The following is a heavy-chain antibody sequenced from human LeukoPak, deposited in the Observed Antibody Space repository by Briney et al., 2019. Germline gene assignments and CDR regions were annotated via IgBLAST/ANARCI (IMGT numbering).Heavy chain of an antibody. D-gene: IGHD6-13*01. Sequence: SETLSLTCPVSGGSISSYYWSWIRQPAGKGLEWIGRIYTSGSTNYNPSLKSRVTMSVDTSKNQFSLKLSSVTAADTAVYYCARDRAAAGPTIYYYYGMDVWGQGTTVTVSS. CDR2: IYTSGST. V-gene: IGHV4-4*07. J-gene: IGHJ6*02. CDR1: GGSISSYY. CDR3: ARDRAAAGPTIYYYYGMDV.